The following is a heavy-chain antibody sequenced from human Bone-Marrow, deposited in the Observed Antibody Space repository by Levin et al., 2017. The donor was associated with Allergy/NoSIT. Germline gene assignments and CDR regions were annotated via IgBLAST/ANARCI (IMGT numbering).Heavy chain of an antibody. CDR2: ISSSSSYI. CDR3: ARGGSITMVRGENKHVVTASNNWFDP. Sequence: SGGSLRLSCAASGFTFSSYSMNWVRQAPGKGLEWVSSISSSSSYIYYADSVKGRFTISRDNAKNSLYLQMNSLRAEDTAVYYCARGGSITMVRGENKHVVTASNNWFDPWGQGTLVTVSS. CDR1: GFTFSSYS. D-gene: IGHD3-10*01. V-gene: IGHV3-21*01. J-gene: IGHJ5*02.